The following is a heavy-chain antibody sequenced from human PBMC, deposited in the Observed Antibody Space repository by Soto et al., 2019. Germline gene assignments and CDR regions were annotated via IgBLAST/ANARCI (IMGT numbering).Heavy chain of an antibody. CDR2: INESGST. V-gene: IGHV4-34*01. D-gene: IGHD1-1*01. Sequence: QVQLQQWGAGLVKPSETLSLSCAVYGQSFSGHSWAWIRQPPGKGLEWIGEINESGSTYYNPSLKSRVTISTDTSKNQFSLKLSSVRAADTAAYFCARGSGIVALPGELEDVKYDYWGQGTLVNVSS. J-gene: IGHJ4*02. CDR3: ARGSGIVALPGELEDVKYDY. CDR1: GQSFSGHS.